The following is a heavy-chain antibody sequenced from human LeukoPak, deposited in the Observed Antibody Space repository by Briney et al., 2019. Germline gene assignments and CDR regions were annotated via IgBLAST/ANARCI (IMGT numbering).Heavy chain of an antibody. CDR3: ARVSEWEQLDDGLIDY. J-gene: IGHJ4*02. D-gene: IGHD1-26*01. CDR1: GYTFTSYG. CDR2: ISAYNGNT. Sequence: ASVKVSCKASGYTFTSYGISWVRQAPGQGLEWMGWISAYNGNTNYAQKLQGRVTMTTDTSTSTAYMELRSLRSDDTAVYYCARVSEWEQLDDGLIDYWGQGTLVTVSS. V-gene: IGHV1-18*01.